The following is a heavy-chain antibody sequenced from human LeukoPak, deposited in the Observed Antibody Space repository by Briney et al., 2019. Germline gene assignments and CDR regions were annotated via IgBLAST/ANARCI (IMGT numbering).Heavy chain of an antibody. J-gene: IGHJ4*02. D-gene: IGHD3-9*01. CDR1: GFTFGSYA. Sequence: PGGSLRLSCAASGFTFGSYAMSWVRQAPGKGLEWVSAIRGSGGSTYYSDSVKGRFTISRDNSKNTLYLQMNSLRAEDTAVYYCAKALRYFDWPPRPFDYWGQGTLVTVSS. V-gene: IGHV3-23*01. CDR3: AKALRYFDWPPRPFDY. CDR2: IRGSGGST.